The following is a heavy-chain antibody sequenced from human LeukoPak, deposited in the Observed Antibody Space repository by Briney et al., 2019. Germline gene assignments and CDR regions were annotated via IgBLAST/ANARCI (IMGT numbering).Heavy chain of an antibody. CDR1: GFTFSSYA. CDR3: ARDARYSGSYSDY. D-gene: IGHD1-26*01. J-gene: IGHJ4*02. CDR2: ISYDGSNK. Sequence: GRSLRLSCAASGFTFSSYAMHWVRQAPGKGLEWVAVISYDGSNKYYADSVKGRFTISRDNSKNTLYLLMNSQRAEDTAVYYCARDARYSGSYSDYWGQGTPVTVSS. V-gene: IGHV3-30*04.